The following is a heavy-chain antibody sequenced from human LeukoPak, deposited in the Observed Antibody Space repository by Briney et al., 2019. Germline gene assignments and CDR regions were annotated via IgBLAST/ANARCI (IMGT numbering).Heavy chain of an antibody. J-gene: IGHJ4*02. CDR3: ARDFVGSSWCQLGY. V-gene: IGHV1-69*04. D-gene: IGHD6-13*01. CDR2: IIPILGIA. CDR1: GGTFSSYA. Sequence: ASVKVSCKASGGTFSSYAISWVRQAPGQGLEWMGRIIPILGIANYAQKFQGRVTITADKSTSTAYMELSSLRSEDTAVYYCARDFVGSSWCQLGYWSQGTLVTVSS.